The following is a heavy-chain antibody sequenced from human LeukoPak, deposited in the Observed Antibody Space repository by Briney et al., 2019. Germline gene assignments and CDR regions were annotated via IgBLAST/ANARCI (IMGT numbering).Heavy chain of an antibody. CDR2: INPNSGGT. J-gene: IGHJ5*02. Sequence: ASGKVSCKASGYTLTRHYIHWVRPAPGQGPEWMGWINPNSGGTNYAQKFQGRVTLTRDTFITTAYMELSRLRSDDTAVYYCARVVAGNWFDPWGQGTLVTVSS. CDR1: GYTLTRHY. D-gene: IGHD6-19*01. CDR3: ARVVAGNWFDP. V-gene: IGHV1-2*02.